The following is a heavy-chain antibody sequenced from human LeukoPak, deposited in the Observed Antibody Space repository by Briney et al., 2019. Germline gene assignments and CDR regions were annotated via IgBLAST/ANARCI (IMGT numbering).Heavy chain of an antibody. Sequence: SVKVSCKASGYTFTGYYMHLVRQAPGPGLEWMGWINPNSGGTNHAQKVQGRVTMTRDRSSSTAYRELSRLRSDDAAVYYCALSSSGYDDSFDIWGQGTMVSVSS. CDR1: GYTFTGYY. V-gene: IGHV1-2*02. D-gene: IGHD5-12*01. CDR2: INPNSGGT. CDR3: ALSSSGYDDSFDI. J-gene: IGHJ3*02.